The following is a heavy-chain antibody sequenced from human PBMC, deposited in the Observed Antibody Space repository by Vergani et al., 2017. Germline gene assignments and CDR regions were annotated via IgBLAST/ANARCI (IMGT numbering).Heavy chain of an antibody. D-gene: IGHD2-21*01. CDR2: IYSTGST. Sequence: QVQLQESGPGLVKPSQTLSLTCSVSGDSISSGVYYWNWIRQHPGKGLEWIGYIYSTGSTHHNPSLRRRINMSVDASKKQFSLKLTSVTDADTAVYYCARDGGEYDKDALDVWGQGTKVTVTS. V-gene: IGHV4-30-4*01. CDR1: GDSISSGVYY. J-gene: IGHJ3*01. CDR3: ARDGGEYDKDALDV.